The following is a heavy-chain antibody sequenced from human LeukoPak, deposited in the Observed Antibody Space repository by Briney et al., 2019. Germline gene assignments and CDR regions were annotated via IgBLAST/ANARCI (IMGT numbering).Heavy chain of an antibody. CDR3: ARSKKVATLAAAGVYRAFDI. V-gene: IGHV4-4*07. D-gene: IGHD6-13*01. Sequence: SETLSLTCTVSGASISTYYWSWIRQPAGKGLEWIGRIYTDGSTNYNPSLQSRVTLSVDTSKNQLYLTLTSVTAADTAVYYCARSKKVATLAAAGVYRAFDIWGQGAMVTVSS. CDR1: GASISTYY. CDR2: IYTDGST. J-gene: IGHJ3*02.